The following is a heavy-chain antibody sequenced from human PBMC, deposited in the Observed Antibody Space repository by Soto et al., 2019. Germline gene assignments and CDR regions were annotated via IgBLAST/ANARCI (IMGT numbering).Heavy chain of an antibody. CDR2: IYYSGST. J-gene: IGHJ4*02. V-gene: IGHV4-30-4*01. Sequence: PSETLSLTCTVSGGSISSGDYYWSWIRQPPGKGLEWIGYIYYSGSTYYNPSLKSRVTISVDTSKNQFSLKLSSVTAADTAVYYCASNSYGYTFYDYGGQGPLVTVSS. CDR1: GGSISSGDYY. CDR3: ASNSYGYTFYDY. D-gene: IGHD5-18*01.